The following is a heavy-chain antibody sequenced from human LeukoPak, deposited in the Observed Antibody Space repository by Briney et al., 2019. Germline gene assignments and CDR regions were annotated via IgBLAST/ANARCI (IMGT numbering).Heavy chain of an antibody. CDR3: ARNWGMGPYNWFDP. CDR1: GYTLTELS. Sequence: GASVKVSCKVSGYTLTELSMHWVRQAPGKGLEWMGGFDPEDGETIYAQKFQGRVTMTEDTSTDTAHMELSRLRSDDTAVYYCARNWGMGPYNWFDPWGQGTLVTVSS. J-gene: IGHJ5*02. CDR2: FDPEDGET. V-gene: IGHV1-24*01. D-gene: IGHD7-27*01.